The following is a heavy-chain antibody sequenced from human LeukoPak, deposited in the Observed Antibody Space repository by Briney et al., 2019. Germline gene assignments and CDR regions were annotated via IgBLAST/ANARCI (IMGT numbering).Heavy chain of an antibody. V-gene: IGHV3-15*01. D-gene: IGHD3-22*01. J-gene: IGHJ4*02. CDR3: TTDYYYDSRGFLDY. Sequence: GGSLRLSCAASGSTFSNAWISWVRQAPGKGLEWVGRIKSKTDGGTTDYAAPVKGRCTNSRDDSKNTLYLQMDSLKTEDTAVYYCTTDYYYDSRGFLDYWGQGTLVTVSS. CDR2: IKSKTDGGTT. CDR1: GSTFSNAW.